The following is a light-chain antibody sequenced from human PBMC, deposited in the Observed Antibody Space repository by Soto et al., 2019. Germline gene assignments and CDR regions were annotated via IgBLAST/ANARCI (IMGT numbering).Light chain of an antibody. CDR2: AAA. J-gene: IGKJ4*01. CDR1: QSITKF. CDR3: QQRYITPLT. V-gene: IGKV1-39*01. Sequence: DIQMTQSPSSLSASVGDRVTITCRASQSITKFLNWYQQKPGQAPKLLIYAAASLQSGVPSRFSGSGSGQDFTLTISSLQPEDFATYYCQQRYITPLTFGGGTKVDVK.